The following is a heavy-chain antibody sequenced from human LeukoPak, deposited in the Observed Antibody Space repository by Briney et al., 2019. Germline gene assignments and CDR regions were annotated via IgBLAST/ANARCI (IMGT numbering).Heavy chain of an antibody. J-gene: IGHJ4*02. D-gene: IGHD5-24*01. CDR3: ARGPRWLQSLPFDS. Sequence: SETLSLTCTVSGGSISSYYWSWIRQPPGKGLEWIGYIYYSGSTNYNPSLKSRVTISVDTSKNQFSLKLSSVTAADTAVYYCARGPRWLQSLPFDSWGQGTLVTVSS. V-gene: IGHV4-59*01. CDR1: GGSISSYY. CDR2: IYYSGST.